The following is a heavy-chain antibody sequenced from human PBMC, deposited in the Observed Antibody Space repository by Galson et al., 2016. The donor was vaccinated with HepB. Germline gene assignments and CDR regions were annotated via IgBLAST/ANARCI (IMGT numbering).Heavy chain of an antibody. J-gene: IGHJ4*02. CDR3: TTWLSHHFDY. Sequence: SLRLSCAASGFTFRNYALSWVRRAPGKGLESVSHIDGPTPHTHYADSVRGRFSIYRDNSRDTLYLQMDSLTAEDSAIYYCTTWLSHHFDYWGQGTRVTVSS. CDR2: IDGPTPHT. V-gene: IGHV3-23*01. CDR1: GFTFRNYA. D-gene: IGHD6-19*01.